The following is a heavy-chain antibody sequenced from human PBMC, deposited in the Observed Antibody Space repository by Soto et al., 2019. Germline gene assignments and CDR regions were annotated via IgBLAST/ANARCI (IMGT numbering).Heavy chain of an antibody. V-gene: IGHV3-23*01. CDR3: AKRLSRVTPKGYYNMYV. CDR1: GFTFSSYA. CDR2: ISGSGGGT. J-gene: IGHJ6*02. D-gene: IGHD4-17*01. Sequence: GGSLRLSCAASGFTFSSYAMTWVRQAPGKGLEWVSGISGSGGGTYYADSVKGRFTVSRDNSKNTLYLQMNSLRAEDTAIYYCAKRLSRVTPKGYYNMYVCCQRTTVTVSS.